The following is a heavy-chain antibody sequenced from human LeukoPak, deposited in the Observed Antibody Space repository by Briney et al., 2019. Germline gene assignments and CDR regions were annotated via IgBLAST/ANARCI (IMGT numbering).Heavy chain of an antibody. CDR1: GFTFSSYA. CDR3: ARADSGSYYTGLFDY. CDR2: ISGSGGST. J-gene: IGHJ4*02. D-gene: IGHD1-26*01. V-gene: IGHV3-23*01. Sequence: AEGSLRLSCAASGFTFSSYAMGWVRQAPGKGLEWVSAISGSGGSTYYADSVKGRFTISRDNSKNTLYLQMNSLRAEDTAVYYCARADSGSYYTGLFDYWGQGTLVTVSS.